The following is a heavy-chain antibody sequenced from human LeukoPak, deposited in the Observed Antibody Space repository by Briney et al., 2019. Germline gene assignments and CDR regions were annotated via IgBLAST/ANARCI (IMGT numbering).Heavy chain of an antibody. CDR1: GFTFSSYS. J-gene: IGHJ5*02. D-gene: IGHD3-10*01. CDR3: ARDGWFGDYNWFDP. CDR2: ISSASNTI. Sequence: GESLRLSCAASGFTFSSYSMNWVRQAPGKGLERISYISSASNTIYYADSVKGRFTISRDNAKNSVYLQMNSLRAEGTAMYYCARDGWFGDYNWFDPWGQGTLVTVSS. V-gene: IGHV3-48*01.